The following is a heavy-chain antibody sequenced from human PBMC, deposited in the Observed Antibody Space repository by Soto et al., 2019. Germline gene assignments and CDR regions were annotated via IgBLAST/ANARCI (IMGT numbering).Heavy chain of an antibody. V-gene: IGHV1-18*01. D-gene: IGHD3-22*01. CDR3: ARDSNPYDSSGYRVY. CDR1: GYTFTSYG. Sequence: ASVKVSCKASGYTFTSYGISWVRQAPGQGLEWMGWISAYNGNTNYAQKLQGRVTMTTDTSTSTAYMELRSLRSDDTAVYYCARDSNPYDSSGYRVYWGQGTLVTVSS. CDR2: ISAYNGNT. J-gene: IGHJ4*02.